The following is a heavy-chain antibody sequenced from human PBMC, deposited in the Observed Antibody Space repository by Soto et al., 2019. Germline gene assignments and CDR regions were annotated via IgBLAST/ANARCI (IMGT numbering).Heavy chain of an antibody. V-gene: IGHV5-51*01. J-gene: IGHJ4*02. CDR3: ARHGGGLDY. CDR2: IDPADSAT. CDR1: GYIFITYW. Sequence: EVQLVQSGAEVKRPGESLKISCKVSGYIFITYWIAWVRQMPGKGLEWMGIIDPADSATKYSPSFQGQVTLSVDRSINTASLQWSSLKASDTAIYYCARHGGGLDYWCQGTLVTVS. D-gene: IGHD3-16*01.